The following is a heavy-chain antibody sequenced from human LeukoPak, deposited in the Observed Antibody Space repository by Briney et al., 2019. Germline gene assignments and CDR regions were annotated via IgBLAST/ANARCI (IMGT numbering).Heavy chain of an antibody. CDR3: ARHKGYKAHKGYYDFWSGYPYYYYYYMDV. CDR1: GGSISSYY. Sequence: SETLSLTCTVSGGSISSYYWSWIRQPPGKGLEWIGYIYTSGSTNYNPSLKSRVTISVDTSKNQFSLKLSSVTAADTAVYYCARHKGYKAHKGYYDFWSGYPYYYYYYMDVWGKGTTVTVSS. V-gene: IGHV4-4*09. D-gene: IGHD3-3*01. CDR2: IYTSGST. J-gene: IGHJ6*03.